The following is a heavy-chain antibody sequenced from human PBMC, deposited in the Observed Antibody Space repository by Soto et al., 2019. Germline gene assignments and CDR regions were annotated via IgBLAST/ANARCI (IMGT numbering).Heavy chain of an antibody. J-gene: IGHJ3*02. CDR3: ARDPRSGYDSSGYYYTGAFDI. CDR2: IYYSGST. CDR1: GVSISSGGYY. Sequence: PSETQSLTSAVSGVSISSGGYYWSWIRQHPGKGLEWIGYIYYSGSTYYNPSLKSRVTISVDTSKNQFSLKLSSVTAADTAVYYCARDPRSGYDSSGYYYTGAFDIWGQGTMVTVS. D-gene: IGHD3-22*01. V-gene: IGHV4-31*11.